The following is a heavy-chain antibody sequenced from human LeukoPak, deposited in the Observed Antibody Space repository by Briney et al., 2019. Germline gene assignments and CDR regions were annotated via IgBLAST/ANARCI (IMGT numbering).Heavy chain of an antibody. CDR2: MNPNSGNP. CDR3: ARGSKVPRVLGFLYYYGSGSYYTFDY. V-gene: IGHV1-8*01. CDR1: GYTFTSYQ. D-gene: IGHD3-10*01. Sequence: GASVKVSCKASGYTFTSYQLDWVPQATGQGPEWMGWMNPNSGNPGYAQKLQGRVSMTRNTSISTAYMELSSLRSEDTAVYYCARGSKVPRVLGFLYYYGSGSYYTFDYWGQGTLVTVSS. J-gene: IGHJ4*02.